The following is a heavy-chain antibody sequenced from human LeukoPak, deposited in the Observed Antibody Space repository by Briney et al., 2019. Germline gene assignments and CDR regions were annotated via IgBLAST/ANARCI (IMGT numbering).Heavy chain of an antibody. CDR3: AKANSYYDSSGYCDY. J-gene: IGHJ4*02. CDR1: GFTFSSYA. D-gene: IGHD3-22*01. Sequence: GGSLRLSCAASGFTFSSYAVSWVRQAPGKGLEWVSAISGSGGSTYYADSVKGRFTISRDNSKNTLYLQMNSLRAEDTAVYYCAKANSYYDSSGYCDYWGQGTLVTVSS. V-gene: IGHV3-23*01. CDR2: ISGSGGST.